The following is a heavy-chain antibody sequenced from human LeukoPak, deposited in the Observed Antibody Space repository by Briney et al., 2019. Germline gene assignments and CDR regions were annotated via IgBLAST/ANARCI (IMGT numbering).Heavy chain of an antibody. V-gene: IGHV1-2*02. CDR1: GYSFTGYY. CDR2: INPNSGGT. CDR3: AARYSSSWYPFDY. D-gene: IGHD6-13*01. Sequence: GASVKVSCKTSGYSFTGYYMHWVRQAPGQGLEWMGWINPNSGGTNYAQKFQGRVTMTRDTSISTAYMELSRLRSDDTAVYYCAARYSSSWYPFDYWGQGTLVTVSS. J-gene: IGHJ4*02.